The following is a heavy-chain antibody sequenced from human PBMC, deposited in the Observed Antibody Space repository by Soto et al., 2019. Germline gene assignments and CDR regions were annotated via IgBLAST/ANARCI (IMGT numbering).Heavy chain of an antibody. V-gene: IGHV3-30*18. CDR1: GFTFSSYG. CDR3: AKDRHGQWLVPALCDY. J-gene: IGHJ4*02. Sequence: PGGSLRLSCAASGFTFSSYGMHWVRQAPGKGLEWVAVISYDGSNKYYADSVKGRFTISRDNSKNTLYLQMNSLRAEDTAVYYCAKDRHGQWLVPALCDYWGQGTLVTISS. D-gene: IGHD6-19*01. CDR2: ISYDGSNK.